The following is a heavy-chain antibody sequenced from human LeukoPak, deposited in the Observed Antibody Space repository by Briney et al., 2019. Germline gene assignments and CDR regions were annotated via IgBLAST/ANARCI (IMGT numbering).Heavy chain of an antibody. CDR3: TRQGGAGSGYYSENYYYYGMDV. D-gene: IGHD3-3*01. Sequence: GGSLRLSCAASGFTFSGSAMHWVRQASGKGLEWVGRIRSKANSYATAYAASVKGRFTISRDDSKNTAYLQVNSLKTEDTAVYYCTRQGGAGSGYYSENYYYYGMDVWGQGTTVTVSS. CDR1: GFTFSGSA. V-gene: IGHV3-73*01. J-gene: IGHJ6*02. CDR2: IRSKANSYAT.